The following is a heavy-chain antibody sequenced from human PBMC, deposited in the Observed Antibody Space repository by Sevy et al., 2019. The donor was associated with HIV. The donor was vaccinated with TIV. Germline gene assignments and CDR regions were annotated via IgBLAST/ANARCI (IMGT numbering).Heavy chain of an antibody. Sequence: GGSLRLSCAASGFTFSSYAMHWVRQAPGKGLEWVAVISYDGSNKYYADSVKGRLTMSRDNSTNTLYLQMTSLRAGDTAVYYCAREFRPPGGPVYSSSWYGDWGQGTLVTVSS. CDR2: ISYDGSNK. J-gene: IGHJ4*02. CDR3: AREFRPPGGPVYSSSWYGD. D-gene: IGHD6-13*01. CDR1: GFTFSSYA. V-gene: IGHV3-30-3*01.